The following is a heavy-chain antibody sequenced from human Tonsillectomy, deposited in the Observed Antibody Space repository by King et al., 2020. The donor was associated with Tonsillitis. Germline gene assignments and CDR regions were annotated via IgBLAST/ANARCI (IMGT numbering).Heavy chain of an antibody. D-gene: IGHD3-10*01. CDR3: ARLTIGSGTRNYAFDI. CDR2: VYYNGKS. Sequence: LQLQESGPGLVKPSETLSLTCSVSGGSMSNNNYFWGWIRQPPGKGLEYIGYVYYNGKSDSSPSLRSRVTISLDTSKNQFSLKMISVTAAATAMYYCARLTIGSGTRNYAFDIWGQGTMVTVSS. V-gene: IGHV4-39*07. J-gene: IGHJ3*02. CDR1: GGSMSNNNYF.